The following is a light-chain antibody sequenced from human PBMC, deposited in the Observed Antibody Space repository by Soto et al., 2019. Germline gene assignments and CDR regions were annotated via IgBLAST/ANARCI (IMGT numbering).Light chain of an antibody. Sequence: QLVLTQSPSASGSPGQSVTISCTGTSSDVGNYKYVSWYQQHPGKAPKLMIYEVSKRPSGVPDRFSGSESGNTASLTVSGLQVEDEADYYCSSYAGSNLWVFGGGTKLTVL. CDR1: SSDVGNYKY. CDR3: SSYAGSNLWV. CDR2: EVS. V-gene: IGLV2-8*01. J-gene: IGLJ3*02.